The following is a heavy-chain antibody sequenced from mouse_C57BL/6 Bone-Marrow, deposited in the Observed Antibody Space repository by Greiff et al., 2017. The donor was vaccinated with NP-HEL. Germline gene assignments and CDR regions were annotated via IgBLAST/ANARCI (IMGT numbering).Heavy chain of an antibody. Sequence: QVQLQQPGAELVKPGASVKLSCKASGYTFTSYWMHWVKQRPGRGLEWIGRIDPNSGGTKYNEKFKSKVTLTVDKPSSTAYLQLSRLPSEDSAVSYCARSRDYYGSRFFDYWGQGTTLTVSS. CDR3: ARSRDYYGSRFFDY. J-gene: IGHJ2*01. D-gene: IGHD1-1*01. CDR1: GYTFTSYW. V-gene: IGHV1-72*01. CDR2: IDPNSGGT.